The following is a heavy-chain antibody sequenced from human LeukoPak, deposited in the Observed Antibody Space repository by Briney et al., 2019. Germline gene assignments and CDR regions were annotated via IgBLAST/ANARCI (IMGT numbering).Heavy chain of an antibody. J-gene: IGHJ4*02. Sequence: GVSLRLFCAASGFTFTDFYMSWIRQAPGKGLEWVSYISISGTTIYYADSVKGRFTFSRDNAKNSLYLQMNSLRAEDTAVYYCARTGRLQYGDYVAFDYWGQGTLVTVSS. CDR1: GFTFTDFY. D-gene: IGHD4-17*01. CDR3: ARTGRLQYGDYVAFDY. V-gene: IGHV3-11*01. CDR2: ISISGTTI.